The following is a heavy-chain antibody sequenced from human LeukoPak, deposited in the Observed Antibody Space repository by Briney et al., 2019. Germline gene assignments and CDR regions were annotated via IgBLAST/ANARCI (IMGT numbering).Heavy chain of an antibody. CDR2: IWYDGSNK. V-gene: IGHV3-33*01. CDR3: ARDRADIVATIFDY. D-gene: IGHD5-12*01. Sequence: GGSLRLSCAASGFTFSSYGMHWVRQAPGKGLEWVVVIWYDGSNKYYADSVKGRFTISRDNSKNTLYLQMNSLRAEDTAAYYCARDRADIVATIFDYWGQGTLVTVSS. CDR1: GFTFSSYG. J-gene: IGHJ4*02.